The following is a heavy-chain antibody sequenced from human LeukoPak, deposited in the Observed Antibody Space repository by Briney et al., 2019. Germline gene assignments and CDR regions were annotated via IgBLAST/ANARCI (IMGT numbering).Heavy chain of an antibody. CDR1: GFTFDDYG. CDR3: AKGGGLLWFGTTLDD. D-gene: IGHD3-10*01. Sequence: GGSLRLSCAASGFTFDDYGMHWVRQAPGKGLEWVSFIRYNGNNEYYADSVKGRFTISRDNSKNTLYLQMNRLRPEDTAVYYCAKGGGLLWFGTTLDDWGQGTLVTVSS. J-gene: IGHJ4*01. V-gene: IGHV3-30*02. CDR2: IRYNGNNE.